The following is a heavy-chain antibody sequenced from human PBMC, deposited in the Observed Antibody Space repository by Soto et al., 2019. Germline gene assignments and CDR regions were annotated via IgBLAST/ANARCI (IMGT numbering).Heavy chain of an antibody. CDR1: GYTFTSYY. CDR2: INPSGGST. CDR3: ACSESIAARADYYYYGMDV. D-gene: IGHD6-6*01. J-gene: IGHJ6*02. V-gene: IGHV1-46*01. Sequence: QVQLVQSGAEVKKPGASVKVSCKASGYTFTSYYMHWVRQAPGQGLEWMGIINPSGGSTSYAQKFQGRVTMTRDTSTSTVYMEMSSLRSEDTAVYYCACSESIAARADYYYYGMDVWGQGTTVTVSS.